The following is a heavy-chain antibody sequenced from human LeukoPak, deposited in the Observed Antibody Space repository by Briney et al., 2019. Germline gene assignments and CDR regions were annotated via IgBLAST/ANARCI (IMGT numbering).Heavy chain of an antibody. CDR3: ARGGLMDY. D-gene: IGHD2-8*01. J-gene: IGHJ4*02. Sequence: GRSLRLSCAASGFTFSSYAMHWVRQAPGKGLEWVAVISYDGSNKYYADSVKGRFTISRDDSKNTLYLQMNSLRAEDTAVYYCARGGLMDYWGQGTLVTVSS. CDR2: ISYDGSNK. V-gene: IGHV3-30*04. CDR1: GFTFSSYA.